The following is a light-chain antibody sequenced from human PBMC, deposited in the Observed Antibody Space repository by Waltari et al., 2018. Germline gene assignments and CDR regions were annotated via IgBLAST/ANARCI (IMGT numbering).Light chain of an antibody. CDR2: GAS. CDR1: QSVSKY. V-gene: IGKV3-20*01. CDR3: QQYVSLPAT. Sequence: ELVLTQSPVTLSLSPGDRAILSCRASQSVSKYLAWYQQKPGQAPRPLIFGASSRATGIPDRCSGSGSGTDLSLTISRVEPEDFAVYYCQQYVSLPATFGQGTKVEIE. J-gene: IGKJ1*01.